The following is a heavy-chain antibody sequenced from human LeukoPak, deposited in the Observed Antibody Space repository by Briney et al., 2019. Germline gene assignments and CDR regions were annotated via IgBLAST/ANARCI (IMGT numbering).Heavy chain of an antibody. CDR2: IWYDGSNK. CDR3: ARDASCYDY. D-gene: IGHD2-2*01. Sequence: GRSLRLSCAASGFTFSSYGMHWVRQAPGKGLEWVAVIWYDGSNKYYADSVKGRFTISRDNSKNTLYLQMNSLRAEDTAVYYCARDASCYDYWGQGTLATVSS. V-gene: IGHV3-33*01. J-gene: IGHJ4*02. CDR1: GFTFSSYG.